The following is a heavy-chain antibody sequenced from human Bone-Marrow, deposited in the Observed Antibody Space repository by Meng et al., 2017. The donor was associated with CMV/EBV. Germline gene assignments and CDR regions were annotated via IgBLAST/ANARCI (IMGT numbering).Heavy chain of an antibody. CDR1: GYTFSSYG. CDR3: ARDMYGSGSYYYGMDV. V-gene: IGHV1-18*01. CDR2: ISTSNGNT. Sequence: ASVKASCKASGYTFSSYGFSWVRQAPGQGLEWMGWISTSNGNTIYAQKIQDRVTMTRETSTSTVYMELRSLRSDDTAVYYCARDMYGSGSYYYGMDVWGQGTTVTVS. J-gene: IGHJ6*02. D-gene: IGHD3-10*01.